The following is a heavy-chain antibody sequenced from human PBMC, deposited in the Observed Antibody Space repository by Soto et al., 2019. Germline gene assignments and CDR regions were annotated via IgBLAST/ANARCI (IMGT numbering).Heavy chain of an antibody. CDR3: ARYGYGSGGSYYYYYYMDV. J-gene: IGHJ6*03. CDR2: MNPNSGNT. V-gene: IGHV1-8*01. D-gene: IGHD3-10*01. Sequence: ASVKVSCKASGYTFTSYDINWVRQATGQGLEWMGWMNPNSGNTGYAQKFQGRVTMTRNTSISTAYMELSSLRSEDTAVYYCARYGYGSGGSYYYYYYMDVWGKGTTVTVS. CDR1: GYTFTSYD.